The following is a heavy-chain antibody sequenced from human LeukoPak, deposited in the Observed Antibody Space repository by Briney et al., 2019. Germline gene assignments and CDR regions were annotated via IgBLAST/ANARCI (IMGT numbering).Heavy chain of an antibody. CDR2: INAGNGNT. CDR1: GYTFTSYA. J-gene: IGHJ4*02. CDR3: ARSSGYLTGFGY. D-gene: IGHD3-22*01. Sequence: ASVKVSCKASGYTFTSYAMHWVRQAPGQRLEWMGWINAGNGNTKYSQKFQGRVTITRNTSASTAYMELSSLRSEDTAVYYCARSSGYLTGFGYWGQGTLVTVSS. V-gene: IGHV1-3*01.